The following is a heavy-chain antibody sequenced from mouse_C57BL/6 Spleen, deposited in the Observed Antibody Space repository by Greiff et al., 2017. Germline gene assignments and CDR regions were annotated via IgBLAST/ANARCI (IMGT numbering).Heavy chain of an antibody. CDR2: IYPGDGDT. V-gene: IGHV1-82*01. CDR3: ARSTTVDAMDY. D-gene: IGHD1-1*01. J-gene: IGHJ4*01. Sequence: QVQLQQSGPELVKPGASVKISCKASGYAFSSSWMNWVKQRPGKGLEWIGRIYPGDGDTNYNGKFKGKATLTADKSSSTAYMQLSSLTSEDSAVYCCARSTTVDAMDYWGQGTSVTVSS. CDR1: GYAFSSSW.